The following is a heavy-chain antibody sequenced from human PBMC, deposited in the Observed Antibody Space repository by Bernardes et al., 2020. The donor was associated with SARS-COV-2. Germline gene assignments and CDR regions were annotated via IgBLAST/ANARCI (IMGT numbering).Heavy chain of an antibody. D-gene: IGHD1-1*01. CDR3: AKVHNHGSAFDI. V-gene: IGHV3-23*01. CDR1: GVTFSTSA. Sequence: LRISCPASGVTFSTSAMICFRQAPGKGLEWVSAISGSCGSTYYAASVKGRFTISRDNSKNTLYLQMNSLRAEDTAVYYCAKVHNHGSAFDIWGQGTMVTVSS. CDR2: ISGSCGST. J-gene: IGHJ3*02.